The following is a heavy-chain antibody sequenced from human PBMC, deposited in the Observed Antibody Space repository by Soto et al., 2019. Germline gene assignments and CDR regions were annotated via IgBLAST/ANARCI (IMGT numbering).Heavy chain of an antibody. J-gene: IGHJ6*02. V-gene: IGHV4-59*01. CDR1: GGSISGYY. D-gene: IGHD2-21*02. CDR3: TRDGDGRMATNPYYYYGMDV. CDR2: VYYSGGA. Sequence: PSKTLSLTCTVSGGSISGYYWSWIRQPPGKGLEWIGNVYYSGGAKYNPSVKRRVSMSVDTSKNQFSLNLGSVTAADTAVYYCTRDGDGRMATNPYYYYGMDVWGPGITVTVSS.